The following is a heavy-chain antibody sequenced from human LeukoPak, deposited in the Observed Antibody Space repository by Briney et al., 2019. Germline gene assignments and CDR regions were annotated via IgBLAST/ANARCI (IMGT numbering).Heavy chain of an antibody. V-gene: IGHV3-30*02. CDR3: AKDPAFGTSPYYYYYYIDV. D-gene: IGHD2-2*01. Sequence: GGSLRLSCAASGFTFSSYGMHWVRQAPGKGLEWVAFIRYDGSNKYYADSVKGRFTISRDNSKNTLYLQMNSLRAEDTAVYYCAKDPAFGTSPYYYYYYIDVWGKGTTVTVSS. CDR1: GFTFSSYG. J-gene: IGHJ6*03. CDR2: IRYDGSNK.